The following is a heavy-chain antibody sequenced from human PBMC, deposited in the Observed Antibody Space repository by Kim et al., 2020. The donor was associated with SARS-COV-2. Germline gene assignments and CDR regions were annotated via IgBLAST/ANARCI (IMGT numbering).Heavy chain of an antibody. J-gene: IGHJ6*02. CDR1: GFTFSSYG. D-gene: IGHD2-2*01. V-gene: IGHV3-33*06. Sequence: GGSLRLSCAASGFTFSSYGMHWVRQAPGKGLEWVAVIWYDGSNKYYADSVKGRFTISRDNSKNTLYLQMNSLRAEDTAVYYCAKELIVVVPAAIVYYGMDVWGQGTTVTVSS. CDR3: AKELIVVVPAAIVYYGMDV. CDR2: IWYDGSNK.